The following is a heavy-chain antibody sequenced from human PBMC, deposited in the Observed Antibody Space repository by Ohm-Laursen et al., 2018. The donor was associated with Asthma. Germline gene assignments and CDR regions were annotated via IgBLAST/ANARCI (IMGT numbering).Heavy chain of an antibody. CDR3: VREKANYYAFDI. J-gene: IGHJ3*02. Sequence: TLSLTCTVSGGSISSGGYYWSRIRQHPGKGLEWIGYIYYSGSTYYNPSLKSRVTISVDTSKNQFSLKLSSVTAADTAVYYCVREKANYYAFDIWGQGTMVTVSS. D-gene: IGHD4/OR15-4a*01. CDR1: GGSISSGGYY. CDR2: IYYSGST. V-gene: IGHV4-31*03.